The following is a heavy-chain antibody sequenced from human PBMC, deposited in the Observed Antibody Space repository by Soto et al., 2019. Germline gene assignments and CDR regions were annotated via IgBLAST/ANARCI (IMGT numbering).Heavy chain of an antibody. V-gene: IGHV3-30*18. CDR3: AKDQDDILTGELGY. CDR1: GFTFSSYG. J-gene: IGHJ4*02. D-gene: IGHD3-9*01. Sequence: QVQLVESGGGVVQPGRSLRLSCAASGFTFSSYGMHWVRQAPGKGLEWVAVISYDGSNKYYADSVKGRFTISRDNSKNTLYLQMNSLRAEDTAVYYCAKDQDDILTGELGYWGQGTLVTVS. CDR2: ISYDGSNK.